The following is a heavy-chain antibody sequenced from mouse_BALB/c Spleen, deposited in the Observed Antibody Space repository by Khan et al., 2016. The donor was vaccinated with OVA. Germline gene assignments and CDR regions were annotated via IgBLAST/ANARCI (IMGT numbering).Heavy chain of an antibody. CDR2: INPYNDYT. D-gene: IGHD3-2*01. Sequence: EVQLQQSGAELVRPGASVKISCKAFGYTFTNHHINWVKQRPGQGLDWIGYINPYNDYTNYNQKFKGKATLTVDKSSSTAYMDVSSLTSEDSAGYYCANPRQRGLMGWFTYWGQGTLVTVSA. J-gene: IGHJ3*01. V-gene: IGHV1S45*01. CDR3: ANPRQRGLMGWFTY. CDR1: GYTFTNHH.